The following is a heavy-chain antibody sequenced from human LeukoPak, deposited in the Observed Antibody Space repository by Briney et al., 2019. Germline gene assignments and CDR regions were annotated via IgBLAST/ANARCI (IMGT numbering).Heavy chain of an antibody. Sequence: GGSLRLSCAASGFTFNNYAVTWVRQAPGKGLEWVSAVSGRGDDTYYADSVKGRFTISRDDSKNTLYLQMNSLRAEDTAVYHCAKAPPAATNYYYGMDVWGQGTTVTVSS. CDR3: AKAPPAATNYYYGMDV. D-gene: IGHD2-15*01. J-gene: IGHJ6*02. CDR1: GFTFNNYA. V-gene: IGHV3-23*01. CDR2: VSGRGDDT.